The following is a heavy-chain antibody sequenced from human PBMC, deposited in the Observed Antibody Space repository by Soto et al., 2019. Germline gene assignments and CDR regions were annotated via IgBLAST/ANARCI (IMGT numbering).Heavy chain of an antibody. CDR1: GFTFSLYS. CDR3: VRARSTDSRSDY. CDR2: ITSSSSYI. V-gene: IGHV3-21*01. J-gene: IGHJ4*02. Sequence: LRLSCAASGFTFSLYSMIWVRQAPGKGLEWVASITSSSSYIYYEDSLKGRFTISRDNAKNSLFLQLDSLRAEDTAVYFCVRARSTDSRSDYWGQGTLVTVSS. D-gene: IGHD3-22*01.